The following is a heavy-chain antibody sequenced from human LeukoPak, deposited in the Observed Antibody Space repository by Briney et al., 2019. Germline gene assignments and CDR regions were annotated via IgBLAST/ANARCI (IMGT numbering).Heavy chain of an antibody. CDR2: IYYSGSN. J-gene: IGHJ3*01. Sequence: SETLSLTCTEPRVAISGDYWNSVRQPPGKGLEWIGYIYYSGSNNYNPSLKSRVTISGDTSTNQLPLKMCYVTAADTAAYYWASYKYSGGSGAYVCVIDHWGQGTMVTVST. V-gene: IGHV4-59*01. CDR3: ASYKYSGGSGAYVCVIDH. D-gene: IGHD4-17*01. CDR1: RVAISGDY.